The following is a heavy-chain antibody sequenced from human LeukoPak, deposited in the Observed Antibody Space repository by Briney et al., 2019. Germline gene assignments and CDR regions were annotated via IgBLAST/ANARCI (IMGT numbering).Heavy chain of an antibody. CDR2: IKQDESEK. CDR3: VRHYYDTSSLDY. J-gene: IGHJ4*02. V-gene: IGHV3-7*05. Sequence: GGSLRLSCTGSGFTFSNYWMNWVRQAPGKGLEWVATIKQDESEKFYVDSVKGRFTISRDNAKNSLLLQMNSLRVEDTAVYYCVRHYYDTSSLDYWGQGTLVTVSS. D-gene: IGHD3-22*01. CDR1: GFTFSNYW.